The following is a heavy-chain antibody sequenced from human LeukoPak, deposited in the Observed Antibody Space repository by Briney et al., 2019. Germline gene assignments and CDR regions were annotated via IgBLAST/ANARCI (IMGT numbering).Heavy chain of an antibody. CDR1: GFTFSNYA. CDR3: ARIPDYYYDSSGYVA. J-gene: IGHJ5*02. CDR2: IVGNGGDT. Sequence: PGGSLRLSCAASGFTFSNYAMSWVRQAPGKGLHWASGIVGNGGDTYYADSVKGRFTISRDNAKNSLYLQMNSLRAEDTAVYYCARIPDYYYDSSGYVAWGQGTLVTVSS. V-gene: IGHV3-23*01. D-gene: IGHD3-22*01.